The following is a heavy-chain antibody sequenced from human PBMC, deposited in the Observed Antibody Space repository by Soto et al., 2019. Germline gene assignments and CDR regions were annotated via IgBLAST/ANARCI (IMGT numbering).Heavy chain of an antibody. CDR1: GGSFSGYY. J-gene: IGHJ6*02. CDR2: INHSGST. CDR3: ARGGYSNLDYYYGIDV. D-gene: IGHD4-4*01. V-gene: IGHV4-34*01. Sequence: PSETLSLTSAVYGGSFSGYYWSWIRQPPGKGLEWIGEINHSGSTNYNPSLKSRVTISVGTSKNQFSLKLSSVTAADTAVYYCARGGYSNLDYYYGIDVWGQGTTVTVSS.